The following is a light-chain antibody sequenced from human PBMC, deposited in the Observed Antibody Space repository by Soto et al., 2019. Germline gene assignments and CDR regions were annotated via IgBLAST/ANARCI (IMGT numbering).Light chain of an antibody. CDR2: GAS. J-gene: IGKJ1*01. CDR3: QKYGKSPQT. CDR1: QNIHTN. V-gene: IGKV3-15*01. Sequence: EIVMTQSPATLSVSPGERATLSCRAGQNIHTNLAWYQQKPGQAPRLLFYGASTGATGLPARFSGSGSGTEFTLTINSLQAEDFALYYCQKYGKSPQTVGQGTKVDSK.